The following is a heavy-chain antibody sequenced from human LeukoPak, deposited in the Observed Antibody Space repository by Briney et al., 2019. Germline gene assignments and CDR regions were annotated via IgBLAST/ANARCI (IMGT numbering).Heavy chain of an antibody. D-gene: IGHD6-13*01. CDR1: GFTFDDYA. J-gene: IGHJ3*02. V-gene: IGHV3-9*01. CDR2: ISWNSGSI. Sequence: GGSLRLSCAASGFTFDDYAMHWVRQAPGKGLEWVSGISWNSGSIGYADSVKGRFTISRDNAKNSLYLQMNSLRAEDTAVYYCASRSSSWYGAFDIWGQGTMVTVSS. CDR3: ASRSSSWYGAFDI.